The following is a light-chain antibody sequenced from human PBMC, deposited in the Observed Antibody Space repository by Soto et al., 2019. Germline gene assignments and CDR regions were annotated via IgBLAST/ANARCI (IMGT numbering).Light chain of an antibody. CDR3: CSYAGSYTFPYV. CDR2: DVS. J-gene: IGLJ1*01. Sequence: QSGLTQPLSVSGSPGQSVTISCTGTSSDVGGYNYVSWYQQHPGKAPKLMIYDVSKRPSGVPDRFSGSKSGNTASLTISGLQAEDEADCYCCSYAGSYTFPYVFGTGTKVTVL. CDR1: SSDVGGYNY. V-gene: IGLV2-11*01.